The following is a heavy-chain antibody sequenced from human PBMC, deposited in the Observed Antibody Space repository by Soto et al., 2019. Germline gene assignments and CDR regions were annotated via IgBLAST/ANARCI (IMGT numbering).Heavy chain of an antibody. CDR1: GFTFSSYG. D-gene: IGHD2-2*01. V-gene: IGHV3-33*01. CDR2: IWSDGNNK. CDR3: SRGGYCSSTSCRYYYYYGMDV. Sequence: GGSLRLSCAASGFTFSSYGMHWVRQAPGKGLEWVAVIWSDGNNKYYADSVKGRFTISRDNSKNTLYLQMNSLRAEDTALYFCSRGGYCSSTSCRYYYYYGMDVWGQGTTVTVSS. J-gene: IGHJ6*02.